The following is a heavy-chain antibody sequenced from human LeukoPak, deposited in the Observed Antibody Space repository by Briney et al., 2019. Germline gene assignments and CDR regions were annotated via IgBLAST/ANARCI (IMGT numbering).Heavy chain of an antibody. CDR3: ARAKVLFDY. J-gene: IGHJ4*02. CDR2: IYYSGST. CDR1: GGSISSSSYY. V-gene: IGHV4-39*07. Sequence: NPSETLSLTCTVSGGSISSSSYYWGWIRQPPGKGLEWIGSIYYSGSTYYNPSLKSRVTISVDTSKNQFSLKLSSVTAADTAVYYCARAKVLFDYWGQGTLVTVSS. D-gene: IGHD3-3*01.